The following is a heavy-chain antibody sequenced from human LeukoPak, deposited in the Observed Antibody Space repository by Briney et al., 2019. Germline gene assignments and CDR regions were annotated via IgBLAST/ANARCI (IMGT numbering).Heavy chain of an antibody. CDR2: ISYDGSNK. CDR1: GFTFSSYA. Sequence: GGSLRLSCAASGFTFSSYAMHWVRQAPGKGLEWVAVISYDGSNKYYADSVKGRFTISRDNSKNTLYLQMNSLRAEDTAVYYCARGLYDFWSGPFFDYWGQGTLVTVSS. J-gene: IGHJ4*02. CDR3: ARGLYDFWSGPFFDY. V-gene: IGHV3-30-3*01. D-gene: IGHD3-3*01.